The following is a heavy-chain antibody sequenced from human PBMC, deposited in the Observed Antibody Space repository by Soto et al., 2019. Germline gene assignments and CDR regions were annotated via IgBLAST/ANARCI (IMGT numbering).Heavy chain of an antibody. D-gene: IGHD3-16*01. CDR3: ARQVQMLWAYFDY. CDR1: GGPXXXXX. V-gene: IGHV1-69*01. CDR2: IIPILGSP. Sequence: QVQLVQSGXEVXXXGXXXKVXCKASGGPXXXXXLXXXXXAPGQGLEWMGGIIPILGSPNYPQTFQXRVTXXXXXXXXXVYLDLSSLKSEDTAVYYCARQVQMLWAYFDYWGXXTLVTVSS. J-gene: IGHJ4*01.